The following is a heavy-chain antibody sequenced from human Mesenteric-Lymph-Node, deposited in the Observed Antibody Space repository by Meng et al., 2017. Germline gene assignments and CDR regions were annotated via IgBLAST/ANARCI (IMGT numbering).Heavy chain of an antibody. V-gene: IGHV1-8*03. CDR3: ARGGDYYGSGSIYAFDI. CDR2: MNPNSGNT. D-gene: IGHD3-10*01. J-gene: IGHJ3*02. Sequence: ASVKVSCKASGYTFTSYDINWVRQATGQGLEWMGWMNPNSGNTGYAQKFQGRVTITRNTSISTAYMELSSLRSEDTAVYYCARGGDYYGSGSIYAFDIWGQGTRVTVSS. CDR1: GYTFTSYD.